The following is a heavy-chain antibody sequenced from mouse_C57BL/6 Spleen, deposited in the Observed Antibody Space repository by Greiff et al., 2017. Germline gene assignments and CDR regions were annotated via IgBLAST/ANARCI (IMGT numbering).Heavy chain of an antibody. CDR3: AREVITTGYYYAMDY. CDR2: IYPGSGST. Sequence: QVQLQQPGAELVKPGASVKMSCKASGYTFTSYWITWVKQRPGQGLEWIGDIYPGSGSTNYNEKFKSKATLTVDTSSSTAYMQLSSLTSEDSAVYYCAREVITTGYYYAMDYWGQGTSVTVSS. D-gene: IGHD2-4*01. J-gene: IGHJ4*01. V-gene: IGHV1-55*01. CDR1: GYTFTSYW.